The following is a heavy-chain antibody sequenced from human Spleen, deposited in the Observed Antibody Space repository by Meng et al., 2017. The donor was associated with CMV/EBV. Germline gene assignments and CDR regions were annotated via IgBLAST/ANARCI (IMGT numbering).Heavy chain of an antibody. V-gene: IGHV1-2*02. Sequence: ASVKVSCKASGYRFTDHYFHWVRQAPGQGLEWMGWIYPNSGGTHYAQKFQGRLTVTRDTSISTAYMELSRLRSDDTAVYYCAREFVVVVPAAIRYYYYGMDVWGQGTTVTVSS. CDR2: IYPNSGGT. CDR3: AREFVVVVPAAIRYYYYGMDV. CDR1: GYRFTDHY. D-gene: IGHD2-2*01. J-gene: IGHJ6*02.